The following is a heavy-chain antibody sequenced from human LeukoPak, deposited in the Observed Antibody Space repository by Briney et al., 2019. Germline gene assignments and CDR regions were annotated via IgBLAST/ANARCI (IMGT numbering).Heavy chain of an antibody. J-gene: IGHJ6*03. D-gene: IGHD3-3*01. CDR2: IYYSGST. V-gene: IGHV4-59*01. Sequence: SSETLSLTCTVSGGSISSYYWSWIRQPPGKGLEWIGYIYYSGSTNYNPSLKSRVTISVDTSKNQFSLKLSSVTAADTAVYYCARGITIFGVVGYYYYMDVWGKGTTVTVSS. CDR1: GGSISSYY. CDR3: ARGITIFGVVGYYYYMDV.